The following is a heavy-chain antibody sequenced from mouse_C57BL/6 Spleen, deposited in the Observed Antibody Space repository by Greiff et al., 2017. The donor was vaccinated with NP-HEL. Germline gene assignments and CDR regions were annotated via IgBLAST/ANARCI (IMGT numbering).Heavy chain of an antibody. CDR2: IYPGSGNT. CDR1: GYSFTSYY. Sequence: VQLKESGPELVKPGASVKISCKASGYSFTSYYIHWVKQRPGQGLEWIGWIYPGSGNTKYNEKFKGKATLTADTSSSTAYMQLSSLTSEDSAVYYCARMVTTGDWYFDVWGTGTTVTVSS. V-gene: IGHV1-66*01. J-gene: IGHJ1*03. CDR3: ARMVTTGDWYFDV. D-gene: IGHD2-2*01.